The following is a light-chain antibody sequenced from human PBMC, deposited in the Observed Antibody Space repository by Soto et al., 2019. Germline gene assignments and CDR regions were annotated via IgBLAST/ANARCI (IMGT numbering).Light chain of an antibody. CDR2: EVS. V-gene: IGLV2-8*01. Sequence: QSALTQPPSASGSLGQSVTISCTGTSSDVGGYNYVSWYQQHPGKAPKLMIYEVSKRPSGVPDRFSGSKSGNTASLTVSGLQAEDEADYYCSSYGGSNTFGVFVTGTKVTVL. J-gene: IGLJ1*01. CDR1: SSDVGGYNY. CDR3: SSYGGSNTFGV.